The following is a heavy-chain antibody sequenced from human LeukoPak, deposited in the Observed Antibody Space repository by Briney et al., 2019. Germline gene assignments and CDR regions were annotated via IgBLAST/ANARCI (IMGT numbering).Heavy chain of an antibody. J-gene: IGHJ6*03. Sequence: PSETLSLTCAVYGGSFSGYYWSWIRQPPGKGLEWIGYIYYSGSTNYNPSLKSRVTISVDTSKNQFSLKLTSVTAADTAVYCCARTTEGGYTYGYFYYYYMDVWGKGTTVTISS. V-gene: IGHV4-59*01. CDR2: IYYSGST. CDR1: GGSFSGYY. D-gene: IGHD5-18*01. CDR3: ARTTEGGYTYGYFYYYYMDV.